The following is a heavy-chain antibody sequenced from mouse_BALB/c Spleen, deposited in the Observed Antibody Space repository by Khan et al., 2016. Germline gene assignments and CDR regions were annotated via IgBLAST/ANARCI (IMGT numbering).Heavy chain of an antibody. D-gene: IGHD1-1*01. CDR1: GFTFSNYR. Sequence: VQLVETGGGLVRPGNSLKLSCVTSGFTFSNYRMHWLRQPPGKRLEWIAVITVKSDNYGANYEESVKGRFTISRDDSKSSVYLQMNRLREEDTATYYCSRCSYCGSSYFDVCGAGTTVTVSS. CDR3: SRCSYCGSSYFDV. J-gene: IGHJ1*01. CDR2: ITVKSDNYGA. V-gene: IGHV13-2*02.